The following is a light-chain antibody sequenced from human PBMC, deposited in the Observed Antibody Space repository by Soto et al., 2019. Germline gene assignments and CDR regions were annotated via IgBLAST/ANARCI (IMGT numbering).Light chain of an antibody. CDR3: QSYDTSLSGFYV. CDR1: ISNIGAGYD. V-gene: IGLV1-40*01. CDR2: GNV. J-gene: IGLJ1*01. Sequence: QALRTQPPSVSGAPGQRFTISCTGSISNIGAGYDVHWYQQLPGTAPKLLIYGNVNRPSGVPDRFSGSKSGTSASLAITGLQPEDEADYYCQSYDTSLSGFYVFATGTKVTVL.